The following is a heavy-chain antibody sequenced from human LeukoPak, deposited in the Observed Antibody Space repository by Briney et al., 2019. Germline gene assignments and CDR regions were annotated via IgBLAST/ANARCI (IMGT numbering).Heavy chain of an antibody. J-gene: IGHJ4*02. CDR2: IYSGGST. Sequence: GGSLRLSCAASGFTVSSNYMSWVRQAPGKGLEWVSVIYSGGSTYYADSVKGRFTISRDNSKNTLYLQMNSLRAEDTAVYYCARDPWGETGSFDYWGQGTLVTVSS. CDR1: GFTVSSNY. D-gene: IGHD7-27*01. CDR3: ARDPWGETGSFDY. V-gene: IGHV3-53*01.